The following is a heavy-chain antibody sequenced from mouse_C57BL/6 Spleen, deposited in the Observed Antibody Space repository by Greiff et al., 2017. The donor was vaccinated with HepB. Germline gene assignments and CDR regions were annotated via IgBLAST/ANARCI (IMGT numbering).Heavy chain of an antibody. V-gene: IGHV5-9-1*02. CDR2: ISSGGDYI. J-gene: IGHJ4*01. CDR1: GFTFSSYA. D-gene: IGHD1-1*01. Sequence: EVKLVESGEGLVKPGGSLKLSCAASGFTFSSYAMSWVRQTPEKRLEWVAYISSGGDYIYYADTVKGRFTISRDNARNTLYLQMSSLKSEDTAMYYCTRGITTVYAMDYWGQGTSVTVSS. CDR3: TRGITTVYAMDY.